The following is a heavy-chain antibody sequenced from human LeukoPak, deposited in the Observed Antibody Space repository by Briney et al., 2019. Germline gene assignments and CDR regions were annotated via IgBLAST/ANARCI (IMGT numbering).Heavy chain of an antibody. J-gene: IGHJ5*02. V-gene: IGHV4-34*01. CDR2: INHSGST. Sequence: SEPLSLTCAVYGGSFSGYYWSWIRQPPGKGLEWIGEINHSGSTNYNPSLKSRVTISVDTSKNQFSLKLSSVTAADTAVYYCARGGIIVVVVAATNWFDPWGQGTLVTVSS. CDR3: ARGGIIVVVVAATNWFDP. D-gene: IGHD2-15*01. CDR1: GGSFSGYY.